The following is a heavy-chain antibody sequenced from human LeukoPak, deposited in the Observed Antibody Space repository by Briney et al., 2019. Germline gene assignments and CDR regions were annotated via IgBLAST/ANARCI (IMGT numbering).Heavy chain of an antibody. Sequence: GGSLRLSCAASGFTFTNHIMHWVRQAPVKVLEWVASVATDGSQTFYRGSVKGRFTISRDNSENKLYLQMNSLRAEDTAVYFCVGERQDTIVHTGAFDFWGQGTMLSVSS. V-gene: IGHV3-30-3*01. CDR2: VATDGSQT. CDR3: VGERQDTIVHTGAFDF. D-gene: IGHD1-14*01. CDR1: GFTFTNHI. J-gene: IGHJ3*01.